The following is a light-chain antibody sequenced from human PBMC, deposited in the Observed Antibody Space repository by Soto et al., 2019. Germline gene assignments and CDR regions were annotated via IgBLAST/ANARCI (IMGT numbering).Light chain of an antibody. J-gene: IGKJ1*01. CDR3: QQYYSYPPWT. CDR1: QGISSY. CDR2: AAS. V-gene: IGKV1-8*01. Sequence: AIRMTESQSSFSASTGDSVPITGRASQGISSYLAWYQQKPGKAPKLLIYAASTLQSGVPSRFSGSGSGTDFTLTIRCLQSEDLATYYCQQYYSYPPWTVGKGTKV.